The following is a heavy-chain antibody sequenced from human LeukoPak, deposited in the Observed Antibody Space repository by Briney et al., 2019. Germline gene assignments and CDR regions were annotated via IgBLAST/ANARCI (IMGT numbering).Heavy chain of an antibody. D-gene: IGHD4-17*01. CDR2: INPNSGGT. Sequence: GASVKVSCKASGYTFTGCYMHWVRQAPGQGLEWMGRINPNSGGTNYAQKFQGRVTMTRDTSISTAYMELSRLRSDDTAVYYCARNGDPPTYYYMDVWGKGTTVTVSS. J-gene: IGHJ6*03. V-gene: IGHV1-2*06. CDR1: GYTFTGCY. CDR3: ARNGDPPTYYYMDV.